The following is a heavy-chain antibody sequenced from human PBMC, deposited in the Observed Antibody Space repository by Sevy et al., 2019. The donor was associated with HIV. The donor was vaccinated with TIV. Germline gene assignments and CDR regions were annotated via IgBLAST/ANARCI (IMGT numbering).Heavy chain of an antibody. Sequence: ASVKVSCKASGYTFTSYGISWVRQAPGQGLEWMGWISVYNGNTNYAQKLQGRVTMTTDTSTSTAYMEVRSLRSDDTAVYYCARDEAVAGTRYSGMDVWGQGTTVTVSS. CDR3: ARDEAVAGTRYSGMDV. J-gene: IGHJ6*02. D-gene: IGHD6-19*01. CDR2: ISVYNGNT. CDR1: GYTFTSYG. V-gene: IGHV1-18*01.